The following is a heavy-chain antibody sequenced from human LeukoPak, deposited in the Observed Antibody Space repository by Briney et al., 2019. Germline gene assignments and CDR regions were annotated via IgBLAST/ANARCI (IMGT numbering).Heavy chain of an antibody. D-gene: IGHD3-10*01. J-gene: IGHJ3*02. CDR2: ITPNSDGT. Sequence: ASVRVSCKASGYTFTDYYIHWVRQAPGQGLEWMGCITPNSDGTDYAQKFQGRVTMTRDTSINSAYMELSSLRSHDTAMYYCATGDYSGTKADPIDMWGQGTMVTVSS. V-gene: IGHV1-2*02. CDR3: ATGDYSGTKADPIDM. CDR1: GYTFTDYY.